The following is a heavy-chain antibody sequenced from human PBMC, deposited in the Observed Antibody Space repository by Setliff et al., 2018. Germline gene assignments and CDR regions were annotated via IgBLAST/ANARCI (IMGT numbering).Heavy chain of an antibody. CDR2: ISYDGSNK. Sequence: RGSLRLSCVASGFTFSRYWMSWVRQAPGKGLEWVAVISYDGSNKYYADSVKGRFTISRDNSKNTLYLQMNSLKTEDTAVYYCTTGATIWGQGTMVTVSS. CDR3: TTGATI. V-gene: IGHV3-30*03. CDR1: GFTFSRYW. J-gene: IGHJ3*02.